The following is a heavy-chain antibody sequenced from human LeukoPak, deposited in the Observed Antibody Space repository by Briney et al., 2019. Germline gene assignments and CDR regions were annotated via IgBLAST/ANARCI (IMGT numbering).Heavy chain of an antibody. CDR1: GFAFSDHY. CDR2: SKNKPNSYST. V-gene: IGHV3-72*01. J-gene: IGHJ4*02. Sequence: GGSLRLSCAASGFAFSDHYMDWVRQVPGKGPEWVGRSKNKPNSYSTEYAASVKGRFTISRDVSRSSLFLQMNSLKTEDTAVYYCARVGISLSVIPYYFDYWGQGTLVTVSS. D-gene: IGHD3-3*01. CDR3: ARVGISLSVIPYYFDY.